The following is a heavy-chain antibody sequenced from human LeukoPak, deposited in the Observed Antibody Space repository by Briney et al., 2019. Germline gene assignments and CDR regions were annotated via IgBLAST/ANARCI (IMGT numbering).Heavy chain of an antibody. J-gene: IGHJ3*02. CDR2: ISYNGHNK. CDR3: AKDPGMAVYSYGYDAFDI. D-gene: IGHD5-18*01. Sequence: GGSLRLSCAASGFTFSSYGGHCVRQAPGKGLEWVAVISYNGHNKYSADSVKGRFTISRDNSKNTLYLQMNSLRAEDTAIYYCAKDPGMAVYSYGYDAFDIWGQGTMVTVSS. CDR1: GFTFSSYG. V-gene: IGHV3-30*18.